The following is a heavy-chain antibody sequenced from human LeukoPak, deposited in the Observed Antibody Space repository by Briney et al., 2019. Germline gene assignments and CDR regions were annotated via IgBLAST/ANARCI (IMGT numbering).Heavy chain of an antibody. CDR3: AGLSQIYDILTGYGMDV. V-gene: IGHV1-3*01. J-gene: IGHJ6*02. CDR1: GYTFISYD. CDR2: INAGNGDT. Sequence: ASVKVSCKASGYTFISYDMHWVRQAPGQRLEWMGWINAGNGDTKYSQKFQGRVTITRDTSASTAYMDLSSLRSEDTAVYYCAGLSQIYDILTGYGMDVWGQGTTVTVSS. D-gene: IGHD3-9*01.